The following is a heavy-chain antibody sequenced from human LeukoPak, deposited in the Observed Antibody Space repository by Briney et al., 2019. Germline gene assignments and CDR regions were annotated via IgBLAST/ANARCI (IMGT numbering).Heavy chain of an antibody. CDR1: GFIFSSYW. V-gene: IGHV3-23*01. CDR2: ISGSGGST. J-gene: IGHJ3*02. CDR3: AKVSTNDAFDI. D-gene: IGHD2/OR15-2a*01. Sequence: GGSLRLSCAASGFIFSSYWMHWVRQAPGKGLEWVSAISGSGGSTYYADSVKGRFIISRDNSKNRLYLQMTSLRAEDTAVYYCAKVSTNDAFDIWGQGTIVTVSS.